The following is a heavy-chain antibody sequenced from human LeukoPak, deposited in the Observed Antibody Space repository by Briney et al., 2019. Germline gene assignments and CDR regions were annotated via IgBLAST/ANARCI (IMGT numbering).Heavy chain of an antibody. Sequence: PGGFPEISCAASGFTVSSNYMSWVRQAPGKGLEWVSVIYSGNSTYYVNSVKGRFTISRDNSKNTLYLQMNNLRAEDTATYYCAREGAEQGYNSGWSSAFDIWGQGTMATVSS. J-gene: IGHJ3*02. V-gene: IGHV3-53*01. D-gene: IGHD6-19*01. CDR3: AREGAEQGYNSGWSSAFDI. CDR2: IYSGNST. CDR1: GFTVSSNY.